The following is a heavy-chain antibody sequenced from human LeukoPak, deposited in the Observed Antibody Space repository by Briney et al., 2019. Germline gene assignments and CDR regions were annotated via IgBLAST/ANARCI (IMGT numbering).Heavy chain of an antibody. V-gene: IGHV4-34*01. J-gene: IGHJ4*02. CDR2: INHSGST. D-gene: IGHD4-17*01. CDR1: GGSFSGYY. CDR3: ASRRGEFDY. Sequence: SETLSLTCAVYGGSFSGYYWSWIRQPPGEGLEWIGEINHSGSTNYNPSLKSRVTISVDTSKNQFSLKLSSVTAADTAVYYCASRRGEFDYWGQGTLVTVSS.